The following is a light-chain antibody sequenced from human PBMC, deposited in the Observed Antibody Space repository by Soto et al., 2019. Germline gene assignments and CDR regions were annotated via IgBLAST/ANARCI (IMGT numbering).Light chain of an antibody. V-gene: IGKV3-15*01. CDR3: QQYNNWPYT. Sequence: EIVMTQSPATLSVSPGERATLSCRASQSVTNKLAWYQQKPGQAPRLLIYGASTRASGIPARFSGSGSGTEFTVTISSLQSEDFVVYYCQQYNNWPYTFGQGTQVEIK. CDR2: GAS. CDR1: QSVTNK. J-gene: IGKJ2*01.